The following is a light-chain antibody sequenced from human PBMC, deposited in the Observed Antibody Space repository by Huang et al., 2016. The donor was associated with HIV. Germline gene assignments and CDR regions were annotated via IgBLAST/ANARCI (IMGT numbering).Light chain of an antibody. CDR3: QQYNNWPPWT. V-gene: IGKV3D-15*01. J-gene: IGKJ1*01. CDR2: GGF. Sequence: EIVMTQSPATLSVFPGERATLSCRASQTVNNNLAWYQQKPGQAPRLFSYGGFTQATGIPVRFSASGSGTEFTLAISSLQSEDFAVYYCQQYNNWPPWTFGQGTKVEIK. CDR1: QTVNNN.